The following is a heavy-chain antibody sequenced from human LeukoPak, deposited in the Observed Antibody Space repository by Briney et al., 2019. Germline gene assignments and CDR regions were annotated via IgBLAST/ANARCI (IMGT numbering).Heavy chain of an antibody. CDR1: GGSISSNF. D-gene: IGHD6-19*01. V-gene: IGHV4-4*07. CDR2: MYTSGNT. Sequence: SETLSLTCTVSGGSISSNFWSWIRQPAGKGPEWIGRMYTSGNTNPSLKSRVTMSLDTSKNQFSLKLSSVTAADTAVYYCARSSHLHSSGWYAGAFDIWGQGTMVTVSS. J-gene: IGHJ3*02. CDR3: ARSSHLHSSGWYAGAFDI.